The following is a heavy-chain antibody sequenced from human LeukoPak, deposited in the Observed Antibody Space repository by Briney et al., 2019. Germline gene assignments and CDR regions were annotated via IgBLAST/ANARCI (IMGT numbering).Heavy chain of an antibody. Sequence: ASVKVSCKASGYTFTGYYIYWVRQAPGQGLEWMGWINPNSGGTNYAQRFQGRVTMTRDTSISTAYMELSRLRSDDTAVYYCARELGTTSIHWFDPWGQGTLVTVSS. V-gene: IGHV1-2*02. CDR1: GYTFTGYY. CDR2: INPNSGGT. J-gene: IGHJ5*02. D-gene: IGHD2-2*01. CDR3: ARELGTTSIHWFDP.